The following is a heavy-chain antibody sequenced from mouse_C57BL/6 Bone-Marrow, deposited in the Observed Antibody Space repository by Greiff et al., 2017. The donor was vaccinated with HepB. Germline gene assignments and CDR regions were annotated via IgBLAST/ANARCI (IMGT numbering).Heavy chain of an antibody. CDR2: IYPGDGDT. CDR3: ARIPGSSYGY. D-gene: IGHD1-1*01. Sequence: VKLQESGPELVKPGASVKISCKASGYAFSSSWMNWVKQRPGQGLEWIGRIYPGDGDTNYNGKFKGKATLTADKSSSTAYMQLSSLTSEDSAVYFCARIPGSSYGYWGQGTTLTVSS. J-gene: IGHJ2*01. V-gene: IGHV1-82*01. CDR1: GYAFSSSW.